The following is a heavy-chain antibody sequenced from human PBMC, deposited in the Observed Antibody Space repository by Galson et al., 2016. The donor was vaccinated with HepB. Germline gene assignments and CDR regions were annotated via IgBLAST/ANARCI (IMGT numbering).Heavy chain of an antibody. CDR2: ISHNGNYK. V-gene: IGHV3-30*18. J-gene: IGHJ4*02. CDR1: GFTFSSFG. D-gene: IGHD6-19*01. Sequence: SVRLSCAGSGFTFSSFGLHWVRQAPGKGLDWVAVISHNGNYKYYADSVKGRFTISRDNSKTTVYLQMNSLRAEGTAVYYCAKDPSRLLEAGRLDSWGQGTLVTVSS. CDR3: AKDPSRLLEAGRLDS.